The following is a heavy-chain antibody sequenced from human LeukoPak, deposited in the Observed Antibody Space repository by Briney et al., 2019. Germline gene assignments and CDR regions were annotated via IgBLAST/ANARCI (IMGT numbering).Heavy chain of an antibody. D-gene: IGHD3-3*01. CDR3: ARDSLYDFWSGFSDY. CDR1: GFTFSSYA. CDR2: ISYDGSNK. Sequence: GGSLRLSCAASGFTFSSYAMHWVRQAPGKGLEWGAVISYDGSNKYYADSVKGRFTISRDNSKNTLYLQMNSLRAEDTAVYYCARDSLYDFWSGFSDYWGQGTLVTVSS. V-gene: IGHV3-30-3*01. J-gene: IGHJ4*02.